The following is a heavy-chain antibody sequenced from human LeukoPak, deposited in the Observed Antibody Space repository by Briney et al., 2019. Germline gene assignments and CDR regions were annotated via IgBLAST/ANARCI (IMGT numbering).Heavy chain of an antibody. J-gene: IGHJ4*02. CDR3: ARGPYTNGHYFDY. CDR1: DFSFSNYW. CDR2: ISTSSTTI. D-gene: IGHD6-19*01. V-gene: IGHV3-48*04. Sequence: GGSLRLSCAASDFSFSNYWMTWLRQAPGKGLEWVSYISTSSTTIYYADSVKGRFTISRDNARNSLYLQMNSLRAEDTAVYYCARGPYTNGHYFDYWGQGTLATVSS.